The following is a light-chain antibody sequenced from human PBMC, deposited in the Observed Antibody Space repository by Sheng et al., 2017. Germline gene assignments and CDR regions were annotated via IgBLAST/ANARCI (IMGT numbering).Light chain of an antibody. Sequence: QTVVTQEPSFSVSPGGTVTLTCGLIFGSVSTPVNYPSWYQQTPGQAPRTLIYNTNTRSSGVPDRFSGSILGNKAALTITGAQAEDESDYYCMLYMPSGIWLFGGGTKLTVL. CDR2: NTN. V-gene: IGLV8-61*01. J-gene: IGLJ2*01. CDR1: FGSVSTPVNY. CDR3: MLYMPSGIWL.